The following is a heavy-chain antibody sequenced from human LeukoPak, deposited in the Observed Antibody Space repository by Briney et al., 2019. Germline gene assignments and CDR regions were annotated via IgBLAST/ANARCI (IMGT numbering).Heavy chain of an antibody. CDR3: ARDLGGYPFFMDV. CDR1: GGSIRSGRHH. J-gene: IGHJ6*03. CDR2: LDESGRP. V-gene: IGHV4-39*07. Sequence: SETLSLTCSVSGGSIRSGRHHWAWVRQPPGKGLEFIGSLDESGRPYYNAPLKSRVTLSEDSSGKQFSLNLSSVTAADTAVYFCARDLGGYPFFMDVWGRGTTVIVSS. D-gene: IGHD2-15*01.